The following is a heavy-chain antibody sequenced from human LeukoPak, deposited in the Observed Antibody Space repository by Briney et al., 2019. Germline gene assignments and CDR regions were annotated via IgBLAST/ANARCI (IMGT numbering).Heavy chain of an antibody. J-gene: IGHJ4*02. V-gene: IGHV3-20*04. D-gene: IGHD1-1*01. CDR1: GFTFDCFV. CDR2: INWKGGST. Sequence: PGGSLRLSCAASGFTFDCFVMTWVRQAPGKGLEWISGINWKGGSTDYVGSVKGRFTISRHNAKKTLYLQMNSLRAEDTAFYYCVRGNGNYYFDYRGQGTLGTVS. CDR3: VRGNGNYYFDY.